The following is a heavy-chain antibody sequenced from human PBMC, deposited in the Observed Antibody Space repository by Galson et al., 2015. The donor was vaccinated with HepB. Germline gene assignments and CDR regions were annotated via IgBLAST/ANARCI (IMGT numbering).Heavy chain of an antibody. D-gene: IGHD6-13*01. J-gene: IGHJ4*02. CDR2: ISGSGVST. CDR1: GFTFSDYA. CDR3: AKDQGSSSLADALDY. V-gene: IGHV3-23*01. Sequence: SLRLSCAASGFTFSDYAMSWVRQAPGKGLEWVSGISGSGVSTYYTDSVEGRFTISRDNSKNTLYLQMNSLRAEDTAVYYCAKDQGSSSLADALDYWGQGTLVTVSS.